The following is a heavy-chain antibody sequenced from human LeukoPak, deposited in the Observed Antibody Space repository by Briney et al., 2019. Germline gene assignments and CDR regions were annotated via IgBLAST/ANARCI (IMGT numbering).Heavy chain of an antibody. CDR2: INGDGSTT. CDR3: ARDYAGSPYY. D-gene: IGHD3-10*01. J-gene: IGHJ4*02. V-gene: IGHV3-74*03. Sequence: GGSLRLSCTASGFTFSTYWINWVRQSPGKGLVWVAPINGDGSTTTHADSVKGRFTISRDNAKNTAYLQMNSLRDEDTAVYFCARDYAGSPYYWGQGTLVTVSA. CDR1: GFTFSTYW.